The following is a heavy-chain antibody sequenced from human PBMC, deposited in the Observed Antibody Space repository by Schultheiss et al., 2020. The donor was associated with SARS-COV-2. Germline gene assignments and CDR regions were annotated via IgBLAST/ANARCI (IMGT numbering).Heavy chain of an antibody. J-gene: IGHJ4*02. CDR2: INSRGDTI. CDR3: AKDPLLWFGELGY. D-gene: IGHD3-10*01. CDR1: GFTFSRSE. V-gene: IGHV3-48*03. Sequence: GESLKISCEASGFTFSRSEMNWVRQAPGKGLEWISYINSRGDTIYYADSVKGRFTISRDDAKNSLYLQMTSLRAEDTAVYYCAKDPLLWFGELGYWGQGTLVTVSS.